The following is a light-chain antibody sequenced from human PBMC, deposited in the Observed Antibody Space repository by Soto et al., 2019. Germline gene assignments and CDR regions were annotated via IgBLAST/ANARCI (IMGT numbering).Light chain of an antibody. J-gene: IGKJ1*01. CDR1: QSVSSSF. V-gene: IGKV3-20*01. Sequence: EIVLTQSPGTLSLSPGERATLSCRASQSVSSSFLAWYQQKPGQAPRLLIFGASSRATGIPDRFSGSGSGTDFTLTISSLQSEDFAVYSCQQYNNWPLTFGQGTKVEVK. CDR2: GAS. CDR3: QQYNNWPLT.